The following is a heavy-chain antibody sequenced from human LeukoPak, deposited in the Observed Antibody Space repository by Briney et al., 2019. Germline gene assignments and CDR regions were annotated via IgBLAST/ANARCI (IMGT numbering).Heavy chain of an antibody. CDR2: LTSGFTP. D-gene: IGHD1-26*01. V-gene: IGHV3-23*01. J-gene: IGHJ4*02. CDR1: GLTFSNYA. CDR3: AKDYSDSRVGDVFLEY. Sequence: PGGSLRLSCAASGLTFSNYAMSWFRQAPGKGLEWVSGLTSGFTPLYADSVKGRFTISRDNSKSTFHLQMNSLRAEDTAVYYCAKDYSDSRVGDVFLEYWGQGTLGTVSS.